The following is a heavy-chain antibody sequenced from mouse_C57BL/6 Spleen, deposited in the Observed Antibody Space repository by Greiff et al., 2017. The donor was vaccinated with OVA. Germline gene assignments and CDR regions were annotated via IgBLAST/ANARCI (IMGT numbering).Heavy chain of an antibody. CDR1: GFSLTSYG. D-gene: IGHD4-1*01. Sequence: QVQLKQSGPGLVQPSQSLSITCTVSGFSLTSYGVHWVRQSPGKGLEWLGVIWSGGSTDYNAAFISRLSISKDNSKSQVFFKMNSLQADDTAIYYCARNEGGGLGYYAMDYWGQGTSVTVSS. V-gene: IGHV2-2*01. J-gene: IGHJ4*01. CDR2: IWSGGST. CDR3: ARNEGGGLGYYAMDY.